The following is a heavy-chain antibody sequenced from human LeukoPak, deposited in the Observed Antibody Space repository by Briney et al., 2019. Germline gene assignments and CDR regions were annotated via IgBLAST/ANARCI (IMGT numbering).Heavy chain of an antibody. Sequence: ASVKVSCKASGYTFTGYYMHWVRQAPGQGLEWMGWINPNSGGRNYEQKFQGRVTMTRDTSISTAYMELSRLRSDDTAVYYCARDGEAYCGGDCPNWFDPWGQGTLVTVSS. CDR1: GYTFTGYY. V-gene: IGHV1-2*02. CDR3: ARDGEAYCGGDCPNWFDP. CDR2: INPNSGGR. D-gene: IGHD2-21*02. J-gene: IGHJ5*02.